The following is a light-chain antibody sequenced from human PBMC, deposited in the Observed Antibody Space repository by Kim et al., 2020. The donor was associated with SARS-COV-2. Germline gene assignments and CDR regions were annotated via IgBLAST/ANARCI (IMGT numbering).Light chain of an antibody. CDR3: QTWVTGVGV. CDR1: PEHTDSA. V-gene: IGLV4-69*01. Sequence: AMLTRTLSPEHTDSAIAWNQHHQEKAPRFLMVVPRDTTHAKVPGIPDRFSGSTSGSNRNLTITSLRSEDEADYYCQTWVTGVGVFGGGTQLTVL. CDR2: VPRDTTH. J-gene: IGLJ3*02.